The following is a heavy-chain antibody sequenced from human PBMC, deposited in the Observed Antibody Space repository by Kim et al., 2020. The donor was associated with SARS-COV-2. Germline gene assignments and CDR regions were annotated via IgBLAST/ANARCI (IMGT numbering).Heavy chain of an antibody. V-gene: IGHV4-39*01. CDR2: IYYSGST. Sequence: SETLSLTCTVSGGSISSSSYYWGWIRQPPGKGLEWIGSIYYSGSTYYNSSLKRRVTISVDTSKNQFSLKMGSVTAADTAVYYCARHRREWRQTIPYYFDYWGQRTLVTVSS. D-gene: IGHD2-21*01. CDR1: GGSISSSSYY. J-gene: IGHJ4*02. CDR3: ARHRREWRQTIPYYFDY.